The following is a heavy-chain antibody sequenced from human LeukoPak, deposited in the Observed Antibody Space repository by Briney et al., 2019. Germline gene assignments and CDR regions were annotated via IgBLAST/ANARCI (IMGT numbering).Heavy chain of an antibody. V-gene: IGHV1-69*01. J-gene: IGHJ4*02. Sequence: GSSVKVSCKASGGTFSSYAISWVRQAPGQGLEWMGGIIPIFGTANYAQKFQGRVTITADESTSTAYMELSSLRSEDTAVYYCARLVRGVIPVDYWGQGTLVTVSS. CDR2: IIPIFGTA. CDR3: ARLVRGVIPVDY. D-gene: IGHD3-10*01. CDR1: GGTFSSYA.